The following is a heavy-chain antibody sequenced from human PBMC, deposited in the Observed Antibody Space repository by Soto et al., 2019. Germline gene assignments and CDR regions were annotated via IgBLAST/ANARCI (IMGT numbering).Heavy chain of an antibody. Sequence: GGSLRLSCAASGFTFSSYSMNWVRQAPGKGLEWVSSISSSSSYIYYADSVKGRFTISRDNAKNSLYLQMNSLRAEDTALYYCAKDKSVGRQQLASFDYWGQGTLVTVSS. V-gene: IGHV3-21*04. CDR3: AKDKSVGRQQLASFDY. CDR2: ISSSSSYI. D-gene: IGHD6-13*01. CDR1: GFTFSSYS. J-gene: IGHJ4*02.